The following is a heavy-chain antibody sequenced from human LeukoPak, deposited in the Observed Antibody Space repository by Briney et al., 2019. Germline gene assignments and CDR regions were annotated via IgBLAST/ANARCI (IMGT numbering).Heavy chain of an antibody. CDR3: AREYYGRALDP. CDR1: GYTFAGYY. CDR2: INPNSGGT. D-gene: IGHD2-21*01. Sequence: ASVKVSCKASGYTFAGYYMHWVRQAPGQGLEWMGWINPNSGGTNFAQKFQGRVTMTRDTSISTAYMELSRLRSDDTAVYYCAREYYGRALDPWGQGTLVTVSS. V-gene: IGHV1-2*02. J-gene: IGHJ5*02.